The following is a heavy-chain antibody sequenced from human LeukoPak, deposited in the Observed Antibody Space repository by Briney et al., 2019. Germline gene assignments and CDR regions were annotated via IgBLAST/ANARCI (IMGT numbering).Heavy chain of an antibody. V-gene: IGHV1-24*01. Sequence: ASVKVSCKVSGYTLTDLSMHWVRQAPGKGLEWMGGFDPEDGETIYAQKFQGRVTMTEDTSTDTAYMELSSLRSEDTAVYYCATYPTFSYGSGSYAFDIWGRGTMVTVSS. D-gene: IGHD3-10*01. J-gene: IGHJ3*02. CDR3: ATYPTFSYGSGSYAFDI. CDR2: FDPEDGET. CDR1: GYTLTDLS.